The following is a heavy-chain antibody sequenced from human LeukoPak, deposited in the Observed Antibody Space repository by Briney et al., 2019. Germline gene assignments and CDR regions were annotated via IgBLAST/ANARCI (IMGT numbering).Heavy chain of an antibody. Sequence: ASVKVSCKASGYTFSSYDINWVRQATGQGLEWMGWTNPNSGNTRYSQKFQGRVTMTRNTSISTAYMELSSLRSEDPAVYYCARGQKSALTYGSGTYAYYFDYWGQGTLVTVSS. V-gene: IGHV1-8*01. D-gene: IGHD3-10*01. CDR1: GYTFSSYD. J-gene: IGHJ4*02. CDR3: ARGQKSALTYGSGTYAYYFDY. CDR2: TNPNSGNT.